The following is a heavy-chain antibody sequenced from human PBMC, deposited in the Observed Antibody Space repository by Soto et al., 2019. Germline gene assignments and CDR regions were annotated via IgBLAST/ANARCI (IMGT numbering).Heavy chain of an antibody. CDR2: IIPIFGTA. CDR3: ARAPENSASGYLYGMDV. D-gene: IGHD2-15*01. V-gene: IGHV1-69*13. J-gene: IGHJ6*02. CDR1: GGTFSSYA. Sequence: ASVKVSCKASGGTFSSYAISWVRQAPGQGLEWMGGIIPIFGTANYAQKFQGRVTITADESTSTAYMELSSLRSEDTAVYYCARAPENSASGYLYGMDVWGQGNTVTFS.